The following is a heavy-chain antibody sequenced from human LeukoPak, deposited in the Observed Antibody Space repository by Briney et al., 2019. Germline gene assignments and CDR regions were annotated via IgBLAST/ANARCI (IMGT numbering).Heavy chain of an antibody. V-gene: IGHV3-7*01. CDR1: GFTFSGYW. J-gene: IGHJ3*02. CDR3: AKDQEYQLPEYAFDI. D-gene: IGHD2-2*01. CDR2: IKQDGSEE. Sequence: GGSLRLSCATSGFTFSGYWMNWVRQAPGKGLEWMANIKQDGSEEYYVDSVKGRFTISRDNAKNSLFLDMNSLRAEDTAVYYCAKDQEYQLPEYAFDIWGQGTMVTVSS.